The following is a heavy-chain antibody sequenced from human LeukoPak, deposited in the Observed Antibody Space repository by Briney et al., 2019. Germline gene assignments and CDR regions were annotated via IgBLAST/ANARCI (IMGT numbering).Heavy chain of an antibody. J-gene: IGHJ4*02. Sequence: SETLSLTCTVSGGSISSYYWSWVRQPPGKGLEWIGYIYYSGSTNYNPPLKSRVTISVDTSKNQFSLKLSSVTAADTAVYYCARSDKWYSGGSCYATGNFDYWGQGTLVTVSS. CDR1: GGSISSYY. D-gene: IGHD2-15*01. CDR3: ARSDKWYSGGSCYATGNFDY. V-gene: IGHV4-59*01. CDR2: IYYSGST.